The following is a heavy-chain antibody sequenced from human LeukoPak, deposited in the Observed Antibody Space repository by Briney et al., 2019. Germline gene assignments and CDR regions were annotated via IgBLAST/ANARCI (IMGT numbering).Heavy chain of an antibody. D-gene: IGHD6-13*01. V-gene: IGHV4-4*07. CDR3: ARVPSGRSRFNSSSWYYFDY. CDR2: IYTSEST. J-gene: IGHJ4*02. Sequence: SETLSLTCTVSGGSISNYYWSWIRQPAGAGLEWIGRIYTSESTNYSPSYNPSLKSRVTMSADTSKNQFSLKLSSVTAADTAVYYCARVPSGRSRFNSSSWYYFDYWGQGTLVTVSS. CDR1: GGSISNYY.